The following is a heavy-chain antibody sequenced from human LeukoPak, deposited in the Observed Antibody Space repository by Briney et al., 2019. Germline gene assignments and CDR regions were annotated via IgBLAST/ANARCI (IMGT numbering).Heavy chain of an antibody. V-gene: IGHV1-58*02. Sequence: SVKVSCKASGFTFTSSAMQWVRQARGQRLEWIGWIVVGSGNTNYAQKFQERVTITRDMSTSTAYMELSSLRSEDTAVYYCAAVGYFFCLPYYYYYGMDVWGQGTTVTVSS. CDR2: IVVGSGNT. CDR3: AAVGYFFCLPYYYYYGMDV. CDR1: GFTFTSSA. J-gene: IGHJ6*02. D-gene: IGHD2-15*01.